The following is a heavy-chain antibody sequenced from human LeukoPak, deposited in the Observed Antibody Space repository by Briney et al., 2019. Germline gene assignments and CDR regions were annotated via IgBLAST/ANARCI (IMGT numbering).Heavy chain of an antibody. CDR3: ARHVDSNYPFDY. CDR2: IIPIFGTA. D-gene: IGHD4-11*01. CDR1: GGTFSSYA. J-gene: IGHJ4*02. Sequence: SVKVSCKASGGTFSSYAISWVRQAPGHGLEWMGGIIPIFGTANYAQKFQGRVTITADESTSAAYMELSSLRSEDTAVYYCARHVDSNYPFDYWGQGTLVTVSS. V-gene: IGHV1-69*01.